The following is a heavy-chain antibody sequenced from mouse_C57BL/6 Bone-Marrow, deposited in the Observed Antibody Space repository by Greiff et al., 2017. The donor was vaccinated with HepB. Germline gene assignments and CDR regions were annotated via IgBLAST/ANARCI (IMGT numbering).Heavy chain of an antibody. J-gene: IGHJ1*03. CDR1: GFTFSDYY. D-gene: IGHD1-1*01. CDR2: ISNGGGST. V-gene: IGHV5-12*01. Sequence: EVQLVESGGGLVQPGGSLKLSCAASGFTFSDYYMYWVRQTPEKRLEWVAYISNGGGSTYYPDTVKGRFTISRDNAKNTLYLQMSRLKSEDTAMYYCAIHYYGSSHWYFDVWGTGTTVTVSS. CDR3: AIHYYGSSHWYFDV.